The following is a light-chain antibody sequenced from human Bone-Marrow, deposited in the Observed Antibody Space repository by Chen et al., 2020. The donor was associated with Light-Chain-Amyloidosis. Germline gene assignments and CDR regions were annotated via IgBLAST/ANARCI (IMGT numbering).Light chain of an antibody. CDR1: DLPTKY. CDR2: RDT. Sequence: SYELTQPPSVSVSQGQTARITCSGDDLPTKYAYWYQQKPGQAPVLVIHRDTERPSGISERFSGSSSGTTATLTISGVQAEDKADYHCQSADSSGTYEVIFGGGTKLTVL. J-gene: IGLJ2*01. CDR3: QSADSSGTYEVI. V-gene: IGLV3-25*03.